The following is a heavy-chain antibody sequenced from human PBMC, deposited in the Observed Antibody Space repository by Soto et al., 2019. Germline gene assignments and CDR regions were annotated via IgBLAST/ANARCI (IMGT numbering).Heavy chain of an antibody. CDR2: IYYSGST. V-gene: IGHV4-31*03. CDR1: GGSISSGDYY. Sequence: QEQLQESGPGLVKPSQTLSLTCTVSGGSISSGDYYWSWIRQHPGTGLEWIGYIYYSGSTAHNPSLKGRVTISVDTSKNQFSLKLRSVTAADTAVYYCARTPMVRGVIGWFDPWCQGALVTVSS. D-gene: IGHD3-10*01. CDR3: ARTPMVRGVIGWFDP. J-gene: IGHJ5*02.